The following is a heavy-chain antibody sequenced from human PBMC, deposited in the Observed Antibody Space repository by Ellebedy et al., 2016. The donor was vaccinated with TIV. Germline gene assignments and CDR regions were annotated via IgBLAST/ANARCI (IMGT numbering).Heavy chain of an antibody. CDR1: GGSISSSNW. CDR2: IYHSGSP. J-gene: IGHJ6*02. CDR3: AKENYGKDV. Sequence: MPSDTLSLTCAVSGGSISSSNWWSWVRQPPGKGLEWIGEIYHSGSPHYNPSLKRRLTISVNKSKNQFTLELKSVSAADTAVYYCAKENYGKDVWGQGTTVTVSS. V-gene: IGHV4-4*02.